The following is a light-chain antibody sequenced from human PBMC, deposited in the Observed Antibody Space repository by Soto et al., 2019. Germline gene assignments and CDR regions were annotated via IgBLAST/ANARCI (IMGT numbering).Light chain of an antibody. V-gene: IGKV3-20*01. Sequence: EIVMTQSPATLSVSPGGRATLSCRASQSISGTLAWYQQKPGQAPRLLIYGSSSRATGIPDRFSGSGSGTDFTLTISRLEPEDFAVYYCQYSGISPGTFGQGTKVDIK. CDR1: QSISGT. CDR3: QYSGISPGT. CDR2: GSS. J-gene: IGKJ1*01.